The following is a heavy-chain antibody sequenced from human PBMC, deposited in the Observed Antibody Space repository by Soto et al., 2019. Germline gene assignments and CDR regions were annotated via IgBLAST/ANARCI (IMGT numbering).Heavy chain of an antibody. CDR2: IIPIFGTA. CDR3: ASSQGYCSSTSCFGHGMDV. Sequence: SLQVSCKASGGTFSSYAISWVRQAPGQGLEWMGGIIPIFGTANYAQKFQGRVTITADESTSTAYMELSSLRSEDTAVYYCASSQGYCSSTSCFGHGMDVWGQGTTVTVSS. V-gene: IGHV1-69*13. CDR1: GGTFSSYA. J-gene: IGHJ6*02. D-gene: IGHD2-2*01.